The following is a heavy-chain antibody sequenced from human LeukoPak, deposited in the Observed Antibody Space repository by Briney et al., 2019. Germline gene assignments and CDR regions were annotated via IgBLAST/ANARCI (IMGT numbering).Heavy chain of an antibody. CDR1: GGSISSGGYY. J-gene: IGHJ6*02. V-gene: IGHV4-31*03. D-gene: IGHD6-6*01. CDR3: ARESSSSRDYYYYGMDV. CDR2: IYYGGST. Sequence: SQTLSLTCTVSGGSISSGGYYWSWIRQHPGKGLEWIGYIYYGGSTYYNPSLKSRVTISVDTSKNQFSLKLGSVTAADTAVYYCARESSSSRDYYYYGMDVWGQGTTVTVSS.